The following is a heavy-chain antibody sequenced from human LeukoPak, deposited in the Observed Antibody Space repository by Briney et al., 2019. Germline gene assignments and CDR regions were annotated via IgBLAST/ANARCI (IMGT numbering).Heavy chain of an antibody. D-gene: IGHD6-13*01. CDR2: ISWNSGSI. Sequence: PGGSLRLSCAASGFTFDDYAMHWVRHAPGKGLEWVSGISWNSGSIVYADSVKGRFTISRDNAKNSLYLQMNSLRAEDTALYYCAKDVSYSSSWYHLDYWGQGTLVTVSS. CDR1: GFTFDDYA. CDR3: AKDVSYSSSWYHLDY. V-gene: IGHV3-9*01. J-gene: IGHJ4*02.